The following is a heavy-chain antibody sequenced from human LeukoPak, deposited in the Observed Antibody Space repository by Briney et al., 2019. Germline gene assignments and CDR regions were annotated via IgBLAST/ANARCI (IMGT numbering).Heavy chain of an antibody. D-gene: IGHD3-22*01. CDR1: GFTFSSYA. CDR3: AKVRNFYYDSSGYYGY. Sequence: GGSLRLFCAASGFTFSSYAMSWVRQAPGKGLEWVSAISGSGGSTYYADSVKGRFTISRDNSKNTLYLQMNSLRAEDTAVYYCAKVRNFYYDSSGYYGYWGQGTLVTVSS. CDR2: ISGSGGST. V-gene: IGHV3-23*01. J-gene: IGHJ4*02.